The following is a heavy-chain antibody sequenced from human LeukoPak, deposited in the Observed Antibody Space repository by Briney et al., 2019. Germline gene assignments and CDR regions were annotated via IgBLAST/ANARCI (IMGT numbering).Heavy chain of an antibody. CDR1: GFTFSSYA. Sequence: GGSLRLSCAASGFTFSSYAMSWVRQAPGKGLEWVSAISGSGGSTYYADSVKGRFTISRDNSKNTLYLQMNSLRAENTAVYYCAKEETMVRGVITGGYFDYWGQGTLVTVSS. CDR2: ISGSGGST. J-gene: IGHJ4*02. V-gene: IGHV3-23*01. D-gene: IGHD3-10*01. CDR3: AKEETMVRGVITGGYFDY.